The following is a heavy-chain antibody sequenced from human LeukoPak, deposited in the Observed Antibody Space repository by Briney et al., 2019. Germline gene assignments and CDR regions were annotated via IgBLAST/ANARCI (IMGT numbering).Heavy chain of an antibody. CDR3: AGSGGFDY. V-gene: IGHV3-30-3*01. CDR1: GFTFSSYA. CDR2: ISYDGSNI. D-gene: IGHD3-3*01. J-gene: IGHJ4*02. Sequence: PGRSLRLSCAASGFTFSSYAMHWVRQAPGKGLEWVAVISYDGSNIYYADSVKGRFTISRDNSKNTLYLQMNSLRAEDTAVYYCAGSGGFDYWGQGTLVTVSS.